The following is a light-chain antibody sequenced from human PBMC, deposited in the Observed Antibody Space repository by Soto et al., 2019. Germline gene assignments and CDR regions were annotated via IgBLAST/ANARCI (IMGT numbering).Light chain of an antibody. J-gene: IGKJ4*01. CDR3: QHRKTWPLT. CDR1: QSVGTN. CDR2: DAS. V-gene: IGKV3-11*01. Sequence: EIDLTQSPATLSLSPGERATLSCRASQSVGTNLAWYQQKPGQAPRFLIYDASNRATGIPARFSGGGSGTDFTLTISSLEPEDFAVYYCQHRKTWPLTFGGGTKVEIK.